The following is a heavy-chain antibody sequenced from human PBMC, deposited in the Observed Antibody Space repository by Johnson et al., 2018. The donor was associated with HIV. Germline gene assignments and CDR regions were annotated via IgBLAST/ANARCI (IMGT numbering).Heavy chain of an antibody. J-gene: IGHJ3*02. D-gene: IGHD3-22*01. CDR1: GFTFSSYG. Sequence: QVQLVESGGGVVQPGRSLRLSCAASGFTFSSYGMHWVRQAPGKGLEWVAVIYSGGTTYYADSVKGRFTVSRDNSKNTVYLQMNSLRAEDTAVYYCASSITMIMVVTGGAFDIWGQGTMVTVSS. CDR2: IYSGGTT. V-gene: IGHV3-NL1*01. CDR3: ASSITMIMVVTGGAFDI.